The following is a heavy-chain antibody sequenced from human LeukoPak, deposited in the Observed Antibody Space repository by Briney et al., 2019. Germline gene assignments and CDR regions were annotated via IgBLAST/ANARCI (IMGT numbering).Heavy chain of an antibody. J-gene: IGHJ4*02. CDR3: ASSTTVTNPFDY. Sequence: GGSLRLSCAASGFTLSSYSINCVREGPGEGLEWGSTISSSSSYIYYADSVKGRFTISRDNAKNSLYLQMNSRRAEDTAVYYCASSTTVTNPFDYWGQGTPVTVSS. D-gene: IGHD4-17*01. CDR2: ISSSSSYI. CDR1: GFTLSSYS. V-gene: IGHV3-21*01.